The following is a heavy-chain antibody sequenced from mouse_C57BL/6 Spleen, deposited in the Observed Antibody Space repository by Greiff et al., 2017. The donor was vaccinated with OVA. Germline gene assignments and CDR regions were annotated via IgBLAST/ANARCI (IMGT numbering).Heavy chain of an antibody. J-gene: IGHJ3*01. Sequence: EVQLQQSGPELVKPGASVKISCKASGYTFTDYYMNWVKQSHGKSLEWIGDINPNNGGTSYNQKFKGKATLTVDKSSSTAYMELRSLTSEDSAVYYCARGGYDYDGGAYWGQGTLVTVSA. V-gene: IGHV1-26*01. CDR1: GYTFTDYY. D-gene: IGHD2-4*01. CDR2: INPNNGGT. CDR3: ARGGYDYDGGAY.